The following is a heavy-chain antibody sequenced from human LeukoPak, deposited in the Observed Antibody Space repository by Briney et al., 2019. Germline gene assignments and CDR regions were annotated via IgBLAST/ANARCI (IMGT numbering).Heavy chain of an antibody. CDR1: GGSISHYN. CDR3: AREGAVARIYHAFDL. Sequence: SETLSLTCTVSGGSISHYNWTWIRQPPGKGLECSGYVYYTPTTTYHPSLKTRVIISVDTSKNQFSLKLNSVTAADTAVYYCAREGAVARIYHAFDLWGQGAMVTVSS. D-gene: IGHD6-19*01. J-gene: IGHJ3*01. CDR2: VYYTPTT. V-gene: IGHV4-59*01.